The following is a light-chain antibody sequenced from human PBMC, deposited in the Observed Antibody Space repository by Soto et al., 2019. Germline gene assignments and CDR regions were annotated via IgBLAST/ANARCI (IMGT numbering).Light chain of an antibody. Sequence: QSALTQPAAVSGSPGQSITISCTGTSSDIGGHNFVSWYQHHPGKAPKLLIYEVSYRASGVSNRFTGSKSANTASLTISGLQAEDEADYSCSSYTTSIYVVFGGGTKVTVL. CDR2: EVS. J-gene: IGLJ2*01. V-gene: IGLV2-14*01. CDR3: SSYTTSIYVV. CDR1: SSDIGGHNF.